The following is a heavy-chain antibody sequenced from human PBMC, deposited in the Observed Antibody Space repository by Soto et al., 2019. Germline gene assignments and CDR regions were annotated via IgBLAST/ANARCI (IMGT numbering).Heavy chain of an antibody. CDR3: ARAPGGDFWSGYYPPYYYGMDV. Sequence: SETLPLTCTVSGGSVISGSYYFICIRQPPWNGLELIGYIYYSGSTNYNPSLKSRVTISVDTSKNQFSLKLSSVTAADTAVYYCARAPGGDFWSGYYPPYYYGMDVWGQGTTVTVSS. CDR2: IYYSGST. J-gene: IGHJ6*02. D-gene: IGHD3-3*01. V-gene: IGHV4-61*01. CDR1: GGSVISGSYY.